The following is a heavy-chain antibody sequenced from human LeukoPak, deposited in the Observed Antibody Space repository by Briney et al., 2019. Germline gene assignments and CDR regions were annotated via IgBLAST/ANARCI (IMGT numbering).Heavy chain of an antibody. CDR1: GGSFSGYY. D-gene: IGHD3-22*01. CDR3: ARDESYDSSGYYYEGPAFDI. V-gene: IGHV4-34*01. J-gene: IGHJ3*02. CDR2: INHSGST. Sequence: PSETLSLTCAVYGGSFSGYYWSWIRQPPGKGLEWIGEINHSGSTNYNPSLKSRVTISVDTSKNQFSLKLSSVTAADTAVYYCARDESYDSSGYYYEGPAFDIWGQGTMVTVSS.